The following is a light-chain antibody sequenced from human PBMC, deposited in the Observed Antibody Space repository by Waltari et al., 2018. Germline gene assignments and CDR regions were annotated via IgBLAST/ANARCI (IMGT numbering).Light chain of an antibody. Sequence: SYVLTQPPSVSVAPGQTARITCGGNSIESKMVHWYQRKPGQAPVLVVYDDNHRPSGIPGRFSGSNVGNTATLTISRGEAGEEADFLCQVWDSVTDPWVFGGGTKLTVL. CDR2: DDN. J-gene: IGLJ3*02. CDR3: QVWDSVTDPWV. CDR1: SIESKM. V-gene: IGLV3-21*02.